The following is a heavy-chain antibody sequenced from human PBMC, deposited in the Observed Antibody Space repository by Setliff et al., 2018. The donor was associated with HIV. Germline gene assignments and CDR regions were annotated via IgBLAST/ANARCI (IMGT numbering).Heavy chain of an antibody. Sequence: SVKVSCKASGGTFSSYAISWVRQAPGQGLEWMGGIIPILGIANYAQKSQGRVTITADKSTSTAYMELSSLRSEDTAAYYCARDAMERALDIWGQGTMVTVSS. CDR1: GGTFSSYA. CDR3: ARDAMERALDI. V-gene: IGHV1-69*10. CDR2: IIPILGIA. D-gene: IGHD5-18*01. J-gene: IGHJ3*02.